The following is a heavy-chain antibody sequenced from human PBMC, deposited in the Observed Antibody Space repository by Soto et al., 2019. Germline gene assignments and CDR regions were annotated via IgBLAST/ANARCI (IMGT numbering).Heavy chain of an antibody. D-gene: IGHD3-10*01. CDR1: GFTFESRA. J-gene: IGHJ4*02. CDR3: ARGSGDSYPGSRIFDF. V-gene: IGHV3-23*01. Sequence: PGGSLRLSCVASGFTFESRAMSWVRQAPGEGLEWVATITDTGGDSKSADSVGGRFAISRDNSKNTLYLQMGRLRAEDSAVYYCARGSGDSYPGSRIFDFWGVGTLVTVSS. CDR2: ITDTGGDS.